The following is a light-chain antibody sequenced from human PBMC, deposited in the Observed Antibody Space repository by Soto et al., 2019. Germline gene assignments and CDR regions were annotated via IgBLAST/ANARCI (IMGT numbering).Light chain of an antibody. CDR1: QSVLYSSNNKNY. CDR3: QQYNSTHPT. V-gene: IGKV4-1*01. CDR2: WAS. J-gene: IGKJ1*01. Sequence: DIVMTQSPDSLAVSLGERATINCKSSQSVLYSSNNKNYLAWYQQKPGQPPKLLIYWASTRESGVPDRFSGSGSGTDFTLTISSLQAEDVAVYYCQQYNSTHPTFGQGTKVEIK.